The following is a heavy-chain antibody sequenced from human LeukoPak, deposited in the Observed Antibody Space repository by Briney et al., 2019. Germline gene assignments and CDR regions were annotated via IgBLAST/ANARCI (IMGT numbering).Heavy chain of an antibody. D-gene: IGHD2-8*01. CDR3: ARGGVNTNNYMDV. Sequence: GGSLRLSCAASGFNFNDYGMSWARQAPGKGLEWVPYIRPASDAVHYADSVKGRFAISRDSAKNSLYLQMDSLRAEDTGVYYCARGGVNTNNYMDVWGKGTTVTVSS. CDR1: GFNFNDYG. V-gene: IGHV3-48*01. J-gene: IGHJ6*03. CDR2: IRPASDAV.